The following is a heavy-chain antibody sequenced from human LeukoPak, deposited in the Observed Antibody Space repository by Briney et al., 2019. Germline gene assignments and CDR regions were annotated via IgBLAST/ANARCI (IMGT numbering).Heavy chain of an antibody. CDR2: IKKDGSEK. V-gene: IGHV3-7*01. J-gene: IGHJ6*03. CDR3: ARAGYGSGIYMDV. CDR1: GFTFSSYW. D-gene: IGHD3-10*01. Sequence: GGSLRLSCAASGFTFSSYWMSWVRQAPGKGLEWVANIKKDGSEKYYVDSVKGRFTISRDNAKNTLYLQMNSLRVEDTAVYYCARAGYGSGIYMDVWGKGTTVTISS.